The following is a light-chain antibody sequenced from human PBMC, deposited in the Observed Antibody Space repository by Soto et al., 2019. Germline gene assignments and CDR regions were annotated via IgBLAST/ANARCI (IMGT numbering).Light chain of an antibody. Sequence: DIQMTQSPSTLSGSVGDRVTITCRASESISTWLAWYQQKPGKAPNLLIYKASSLESGVPDRFSGSGSGTDFTLTIGSLEPEEFAIYDCQQRSNWPITVGQGTRREIK. CDR3: QQRSNWPIT. CDR2: KAS. CDR1: ESISTW. J-gene: IGKJ5*01. V-gene: IGKV1-5*03.